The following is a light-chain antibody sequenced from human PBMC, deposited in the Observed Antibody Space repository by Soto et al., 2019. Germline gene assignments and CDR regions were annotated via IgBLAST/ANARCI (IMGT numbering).Light chain of an antibody. J-gene: IGLJ1*01. CDR3: QSYDSSLSGLV. CDR2: GND. CDR1: SSNIGGNT. Sequence: QSVLTQPPSASGTPGQRVTISCSGSSSNIGGNTVNWYQQLPGTAPKLLIYGNDQRPSGVPDRFSGSKSGTSASLAISGLQSEDEADYYCQSYDSSLSGLVFGTGTKVTVL. V-gene: IGLV1-44*01.